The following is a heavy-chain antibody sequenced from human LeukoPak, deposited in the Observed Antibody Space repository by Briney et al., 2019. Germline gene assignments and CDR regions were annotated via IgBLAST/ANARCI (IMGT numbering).Heavy chain of an antibody. Sequence: GGSLRLSCAASGFTFSSYSMNWVRQAPGKGLEWVSSISSSGSYIYYADSVKGRFTISRDNAKNSLYLQMNSLRAEDTALYYCARVVSVAWSERRPGYYYIDVWGKGTTVTVSS. CDR3: ARVVSVAWSERRPGYYYIDV. D-gene: IGHD6-19*01. CDR1: GFTFSSYS. J-gene: IGHJ6*03. CDR2: ISSSGSYI. V-gene: IGHV3-21*01.